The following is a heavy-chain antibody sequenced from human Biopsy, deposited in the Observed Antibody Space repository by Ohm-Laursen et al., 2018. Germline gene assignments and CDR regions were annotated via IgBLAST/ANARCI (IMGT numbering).Heavy chain of an antibody. V-gene: IGHV4-59*08. CDR3: ARHPTGFWFDP. J-gene: IGHJ5*02. CDR1: GGSIISYY. Sequence: PGTLSLTCSVSGGSIISYYWTWIRQPPGKGLEWIGHVYNGGITNYNPSLKSRVTISKDTSKNQFSLNLSSVTAADTAVYYCARHPTGFWFDPWGQGTLVTVSS. CDR2: VYNGGIT.